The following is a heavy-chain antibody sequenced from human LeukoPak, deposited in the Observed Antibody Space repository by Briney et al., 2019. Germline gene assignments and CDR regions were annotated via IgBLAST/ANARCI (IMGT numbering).Heavy chain of an antibody. CDR3: ARSGGHSGYDIDY. Sequence: GGSLRLSCAASGFTFSSYSMNWVRQAPGKGLEWVSSISSSSSYIYFADSVKGRFSISRDNAKKSLYLQMNSLRAEDTAVYYCARSGGHSGYDIDYWGQGTLVTVSS. D-gene: IGHD5-12*01. J-gene: IGHJ4*02. V-gene: IGHV3-21*01. CDR1: GFTFSSYS. CDR2: ISSSSSYI.